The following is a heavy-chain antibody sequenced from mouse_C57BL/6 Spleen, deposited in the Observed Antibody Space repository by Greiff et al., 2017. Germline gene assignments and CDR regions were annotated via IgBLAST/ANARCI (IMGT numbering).Heavy chain of an antibody. V-gene: IGHV1-61*01. CDR1: GYTFTSYW. D-gene: IGHD1-1*01. CDR2: IYPSDSET. J-gene: IGHJ3*01. CDR3: ARGGYYGSRFAY. Sequence: QVQLQQPGAELVRPGSSVKLSCKASGYTFTSYWMDWVKQRPGQGLEWIGNIYPSDSETHYNQKFKDKATLTVDKSSSTAYMQLSSLTSEDSAVYYCARGGYYGSRFAYWGQGTLVTVSA.